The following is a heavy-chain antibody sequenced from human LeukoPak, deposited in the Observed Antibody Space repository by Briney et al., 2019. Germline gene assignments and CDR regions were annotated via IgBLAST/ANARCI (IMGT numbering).Heavy chain of an antibody. Sequence: GGSLRLSCAASGFTFSSYAMSWVRQAPGKGLEWVSAISGSGGSTYYADSVKGRFTISRDNSKNTLYLQMNSLRAEDTAVYYCAKDGDYDYVWGSYRYNDYWGQGTLVTVSS. V-gene: IGHV3-23*01. D-gene: IGHD3-16*02. CDR3: AKDGDYDYVWGSYRYNDY. CDR1: GFTFSSYA. J-gene: IGHJ4*02. CDR2: ISGSGGST.